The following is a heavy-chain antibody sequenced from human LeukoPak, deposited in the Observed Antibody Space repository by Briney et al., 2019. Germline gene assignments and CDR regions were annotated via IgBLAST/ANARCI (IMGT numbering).Heavy chain of an antibody. CDR1: GFTFSTYS. CDR3: ASTSWELPDY. CDR2: ISTISAYI. D-gene: IGHD1-26*01. Sequence: WGSLRLSCAASGFTFSTYSMNWVRQAPGKGLEWVASISTISAYIYYSDSIKGRFTISRDNAKNSLYLQMNSLRAEDTAVYYCASTSWELPDYWGQGTLVTVSS. V-gene: IGHV3-21*01. J-gene: IGHJ4*02.